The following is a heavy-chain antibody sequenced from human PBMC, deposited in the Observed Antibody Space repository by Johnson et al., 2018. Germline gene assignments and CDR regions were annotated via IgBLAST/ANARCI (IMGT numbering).Heavy chain of an antibody. Sequence: EVQLVETGGGLIQPGGSLRLSCAASGFTVSSNYMSWVRQAPGTGLEWVSVIYTRGSTYYADSVKGRSTISRDNSKNTLYLQMNSPRAEDTAVYYCARGLTPGTVTPYYYYYGMDVWGQGTTVTVSS. V-gene: IGHV3-53*02. J-gene: IGHJ6*02. D-gene: IGHD4-17*01. CDR2: IYTRGST. CDR3: ARGLTPGTVTPYYYYYGMDV. CDR1: GFTVSSNY.